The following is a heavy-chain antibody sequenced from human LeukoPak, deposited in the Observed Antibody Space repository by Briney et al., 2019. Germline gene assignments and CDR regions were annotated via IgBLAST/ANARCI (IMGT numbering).Heavy chain of an antibody. Sequence: PSETLSLTCAVYGGSFSGYYWSWIRQPPGKGLEWIGYIHYGGRTNYNPSLKRRVTISVDTSKNQFSLKLSSVTAADTAVYYCARVEEGYGSGRRENYYYYYMDVWGKGTTVTISS. CDR3: ARVEEGYGSGRRENYYYYYMDV. D-gene: IGHD3-10*01. CDR2: IHYGGRT. V-gene: IGHV4-59*01. J-gene: IGHJ6*03. CDR1: GGSFSGYY.